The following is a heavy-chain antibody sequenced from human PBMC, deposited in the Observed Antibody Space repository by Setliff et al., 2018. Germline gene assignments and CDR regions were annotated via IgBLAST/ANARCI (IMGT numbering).Heavy chain of an antibody. J-gene: IGHJ6*03. CDR2: INTNTGNP. CDR1: GYTFTTYA. CDR3: GRASRFGTIVYRGDYYMDV. D-gene: IGHD3-10*01. Sequence: ASVKVSCKASGYTFTTYAMGWMRQAPGQGLEWMGWINTNTGNPSYAQGFTGRFVLSLDTSVSTAYLQINSLEAEDSAVYYCGRASRFGTIVYRGDYYMDVWGKGTTVTVSS. V-gene: IGHV7-4-1*02.